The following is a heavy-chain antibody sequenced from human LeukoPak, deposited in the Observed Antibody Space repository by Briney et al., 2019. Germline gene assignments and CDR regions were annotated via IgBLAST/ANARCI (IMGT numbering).Heavy chain of an antibody. CDR2: MHSNSGNT. CDR3: ARAVRDYYDSSGNYDAFDI. D-gene: IGHD3-22*01. V-gene: IGHV1-8*01. CDR1: GYTFTNHD. Sequence: ASVKVSCKASGYTFTNHDINWVRQASGQGLEWMGWMHSNSGNTGYAQEFQGRVSMTTNPSISTAYMELSSLRSEDTAIYYCARAVRDYYDSSGNYDAFDIWGQGTMVTVSS. J-gene: IGHJ3*02.